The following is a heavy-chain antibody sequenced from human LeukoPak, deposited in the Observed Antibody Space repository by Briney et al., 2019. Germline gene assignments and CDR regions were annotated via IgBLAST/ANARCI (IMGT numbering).Heavy chain of an antibody. D-gene: IGHD4-23*01. Sequence: ASVKVSCKASGYTFTSFYMHWVRQAPGQGLEWMGIINPSGGSTSYAQKFQGRVTMTRDMSTSTDYMELSSLRSEDTAVYYCARDNSVEDTAWWFDPWGQGTLVTVSS. V-gene: IGHV1-46*01. J-gene: IGHJ5*02. CDR3: ARDNSVEDTAWWFDP. CDR2: INPSGGST. CDR1: GYTFTSFY.